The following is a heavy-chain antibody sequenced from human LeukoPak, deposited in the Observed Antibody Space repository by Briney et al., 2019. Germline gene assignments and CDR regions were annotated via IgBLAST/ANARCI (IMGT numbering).Heavy chain of an antibody. CDR1: GDSINTYY. CDR3: ARRGSRQWLVGWFDP. CDR2: INHSGST. Sequence: SETLSLTCTVSGDSINTYYWSWIRQPPGKGLEWIGEINHSGSTNYNPSLKSRVTISVDTSKNQFSLKLSSVTAADTAVYYCARRGSRQWLVGWFDPWGQGTLVTVSS. J-gene: IGHJ5*02. V-gene: IGHV4-34*01. D-gene: IGHD6-19*01.